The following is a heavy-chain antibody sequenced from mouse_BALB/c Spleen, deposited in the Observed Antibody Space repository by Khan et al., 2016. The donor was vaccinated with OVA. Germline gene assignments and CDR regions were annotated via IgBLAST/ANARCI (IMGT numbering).Heavy chain of an antibody. CDR3: TRDRIDY. J-gene: IGHJ2*01. CDR1: GYNFNSFW. Sequence: QIQLVQSGAELAKPGASVKMSCKASGYNFNSFWMHWVKQRPGQGLEWIGYINPTSGYTDYNEKFKDRATLSADKSSSTAYMQLSSLTSEDSAVYFCTRDRIDYWGQGTTLTVSS. V-gene: IGHV1-7*01. CDR2: INPTSGYT.